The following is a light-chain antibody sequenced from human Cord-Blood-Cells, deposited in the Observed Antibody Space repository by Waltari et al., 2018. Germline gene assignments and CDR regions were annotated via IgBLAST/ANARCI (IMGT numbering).Light chain of an antibody. J-gene: IGLJ3*02. CDR2: SNN. CDR1: SSNIGSNT. V-gene: IGLV1-44*01. Sequence: QSVLTRPPSASGTPGQRVTISCSGRSSNIGSNTVNWYQQLPGTAPKLLIYSNNQRPSGVPDRFSGSKSGTSASLAISGLQSEDEADYYCAAWDDSLNGWVFGGGTKLTVL. CDR3: AAWDDSLNGWV.